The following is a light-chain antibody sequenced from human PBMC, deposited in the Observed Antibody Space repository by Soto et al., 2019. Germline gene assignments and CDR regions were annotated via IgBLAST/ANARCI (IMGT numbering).Light chain of an antibody. Sequence: QSALTQPASVSGSPGQSITISCTGTSSDVGGFNYVSWYQQHPGKAPTLIIYNVSVRPSGVSIRFSGSKSGNTASLTIPGLQAEDEAEYYCSSYASSSSLPYVFGTGTKLTVL. J-gene: IGLJ1*01. CDR3: SSYASSSSLPYV. V-gene: IGLV2-14*03. CDR2: NVS. CDR1: SSDVGGFNY.